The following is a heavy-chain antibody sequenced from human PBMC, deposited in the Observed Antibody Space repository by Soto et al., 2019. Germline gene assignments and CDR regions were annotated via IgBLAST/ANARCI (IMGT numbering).Heavy chain of an antibody. CDR2: IYPGDSDT. CDR1: GYSFTSYW. V-gene: IGHV5-51*01. D-gene: IGHD6-13*01. J-gene: IGHJ6*02. Sequence: GESLKISCKGSGYSFTSYWIGWVRQMPGKGLEWMGIIYPGDSDTRYSPSFQGQVTISADKSITTAYLQWSSLKASDTAMYYFARTAAAGKYYYDVDVWGQGTTVTVSS. CDR3: ARTAAAGKYYYDVDV.